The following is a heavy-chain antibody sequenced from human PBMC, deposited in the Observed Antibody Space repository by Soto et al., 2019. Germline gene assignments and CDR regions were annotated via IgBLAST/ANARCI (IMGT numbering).Heavy chain of an antibody. Sequence: GGSLRLSCAASGFTFSSYGMHWVRQAPGKGLEWVAVIWYDGSNKYYADSVKGRFTISRDNSKNTLYLQMNSLRAEDTAVYYCAASIGAPDDWGQGTLVTVSS. CDR2: IWYDGSNK. CDR1: GFTFSSYG. J-gene: IGHJ4*02. V-gene: IGHV3-33*01. CDR3: AASIGAPDD.